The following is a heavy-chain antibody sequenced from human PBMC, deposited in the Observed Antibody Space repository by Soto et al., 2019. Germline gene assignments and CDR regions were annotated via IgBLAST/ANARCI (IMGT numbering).Heavy chain of an antibody. V-gene: IGHV1-2*04. J-gene: IGHJ3*02. CDR3: ARESPLFGGAITKNDAFDI. CDR2: INPNSGGT. Sequence: ASVKVSCKASGYTFTGYYMHWVRQAPGQGLEWMGWINPNSGGTNYAQKFQGWVTMTRDTSISTAYMELSRLRSDDTAVYYCARESPLFGGAITKNDAFDIWGQGTMVTV. CDR1: GYTFTGYY. D-gene: IGHD3-16*02.